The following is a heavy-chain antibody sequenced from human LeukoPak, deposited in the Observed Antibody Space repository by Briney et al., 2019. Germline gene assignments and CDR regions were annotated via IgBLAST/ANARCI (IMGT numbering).Heavy chain of an antibody. Sequence: GGSLRLSCVASGFTFSSYWMHWVRQAPGKGLVWVSSISSSTYIYYADSVKGRFTISRDNAKNSLYLQMNSLRAEDTAVYYCARDTGYYYDSSGYYLYYFDYWGQGTLVTVSS. CDR1: GFTFSSYW. CDR2: ISSSTYI. J-gene: IGHJ4*02. CDR3: ARDTGYYYDSSGYYLYYFDY. V-gene: IGHV3-21*01. D-gene: IGHD3-22*01.